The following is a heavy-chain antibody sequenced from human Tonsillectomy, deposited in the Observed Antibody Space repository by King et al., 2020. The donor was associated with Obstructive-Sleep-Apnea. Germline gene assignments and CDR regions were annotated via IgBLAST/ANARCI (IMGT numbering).Heavy chain of an antibody. CDR3: ARGEARSGFGDQDSDY. CDR1: GYTFTDYF. J-gene: IGHJ4*02. CDR2: INPNSGGT. V-gene: IGHV1-2*02. Sequence: VQLVESGAEVKKPGASVKVSCKASGYTFTDYFIHWVRQAPGQGLEWMAWINPNSGGTNYAQKFQGRVTMTRDTSISTAYMGLSRLRSDDTAVYYCARGEARSGFGDQDSDYWGQGTLVTVSS. D-gene: IGHD3-10*01.